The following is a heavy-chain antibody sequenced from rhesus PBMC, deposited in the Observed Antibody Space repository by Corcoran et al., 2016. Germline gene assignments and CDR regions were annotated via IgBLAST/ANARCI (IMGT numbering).Heavy chain of an antibody. V-gene: IGHV4-147*01. J-gene: IGHJ4*01. Sequence: QVQLQESGPGLVKPSETLPLTCAVSGASISTNYWSCIRPPPWRGLEWIGYLYGDSGSTSYNPSLKSRVTISKETSKNQFSLHLTSVTAADTAVYYCARDSWVVGDAWDFDSWGQGVLVTVSS. CDR3: ARDSWVVGDAWDFDS. D-gene: IGHD1-44*02. CDR1: GASISTNY. CDR2: LYGDSGST.